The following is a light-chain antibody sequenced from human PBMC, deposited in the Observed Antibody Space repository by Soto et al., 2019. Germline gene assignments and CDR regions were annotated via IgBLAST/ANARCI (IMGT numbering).Light chain of an antibody. CDR1: TSDVGGYNH. Sequence: QSVLTQPRSVSGSPGQSVTISCSGTTSDVGGYNHVSWYQQHPGKAPKLIIFDVSDRPSGVPDRFSGSKSGNTASLTISGLQAEDEADFYCCSYAGTYTWVFGGGTKLTVL. CDR2: DVS. J-gene: IGLJ3*02. CDR3: CSYAGTYTWV. V-gene: IGLV2-11*01.